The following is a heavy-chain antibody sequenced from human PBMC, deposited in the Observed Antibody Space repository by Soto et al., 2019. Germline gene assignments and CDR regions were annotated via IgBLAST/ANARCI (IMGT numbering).Heavy chain of an antibody. V-gene: IGHV1-18*01. J-gene: IGHJ3*02. D-gene: IGHD6-13*01. Sequence: ASVKVSCKASGYTFTSYGISWVRQAPGQGLEWMGWISPYNGNTNYAQKLQGRVTMTTDTATSTAYMELRSLRSDDTAVYYCARDGAKSAAGAFDIWGQGTMVTVSS. CDR2: ISPYNGNT. CDR3: ARDGAKSAAGAFDI. CDR1: GYTFTSYG.